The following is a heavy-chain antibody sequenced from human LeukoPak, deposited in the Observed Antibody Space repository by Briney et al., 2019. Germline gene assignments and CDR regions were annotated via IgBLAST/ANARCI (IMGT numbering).Heavy chain of an antibody. CDR1: GVSISSGGYS. CDR3: ARTTCDSTSCYTPTYNWFDP. V-gene: IGHV4-30-2*01. CDR2: IYHSGST. J-gene: IGHJ5*02. D-gene: IGHD2-2*02. Sequence: PSETLSLTCAVSGVSISSGGYSWSWIRQPPGKGLEWIGYIYHSGSTYYNPSLKGRVTISVDRSKNQFSLKLSSVTAADTAVYYCARTTCDSTSCYTPTYNWFDPWGQGTLVTVSS.